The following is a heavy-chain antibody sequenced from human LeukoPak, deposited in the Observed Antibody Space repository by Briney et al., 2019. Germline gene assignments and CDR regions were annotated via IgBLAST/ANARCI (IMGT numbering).Heavy chain of an antibody. V-gene: IGHV4-59*01. D-gene: IGHD3-10*01. J-gene: IGHJ3*02. CDR2: IYYSGST. CDR1: GGSISSYY. CDR3: ASLGWFGELNSDAFDI. Sequence: PSETLSLTCAVSGGSISSYYWSWIRQPPGKGLEWIGYIYYSGSTNYNSSLKSRVTISVDTSKNQFSLKLSSVTAADTAVYYCASLGWFGELNSDAFDIWGQGTMVTVSS.